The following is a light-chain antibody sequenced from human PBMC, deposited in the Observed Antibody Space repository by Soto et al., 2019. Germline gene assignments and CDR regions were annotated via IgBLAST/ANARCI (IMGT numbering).Light chain of an antibody. Sequence: QSVLTQPASVSGSPGQSITISCTGTSRDVGGYNYVSGYQQHPGKAPKLVIYEVSNRPSGVSNRFSGSKSGNPASLPISGLQAEDEADYYCSSYTTRSTPPAVFGTGTKVTVL. CDR1: SRDVGGYNY. CDR3: SSYTTRSTPPAV. CDR2: EVS. V-gene: IGLV2-14*03. J-gene: IGLJ1*01.